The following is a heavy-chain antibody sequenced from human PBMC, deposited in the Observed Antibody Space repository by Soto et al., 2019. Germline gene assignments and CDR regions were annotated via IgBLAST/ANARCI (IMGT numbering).Heavy chain of an antibody. CDR2: ISSSGSTI. CDR1: GFTFSTYE. V-gene: IGHV3-48*03. Sequence: GGSLRLSCAASGFTFSTYEMNWVRQAPGKGLEWVSYISSSGSTIFYADSVRGRFTISRDNAKNSLYLHMKGLRAEDTAVYYYARRGLAYYYESTDYYVSLDGFDIWGQGTLVTVSS. D-gene: IGHD3-22*01. CDR3: ARRGLAYYYESTDYYVSLDGFDI. J-gene: IGHJ3*02.